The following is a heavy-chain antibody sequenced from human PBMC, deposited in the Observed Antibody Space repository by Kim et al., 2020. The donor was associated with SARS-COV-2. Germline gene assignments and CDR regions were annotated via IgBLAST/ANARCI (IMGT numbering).Heavy chain of an antibody. V-gene: IGHV3-9*02. Sequence: GGSLRLSCAVSGFTSHDYGMHWVRQTPGKGLEWVSGIIWNTDKKGYADSVKGRFTISRDNAKNTLYLQMNSLRVEDTALYYCTKDVTAGGGGVWGPGTTVTVSS. CDR3: TKDVTAGGGGV. CDR2: IIWNTDKK. CDR1: GFTSHDYG. J-gene: IGHJ6*02. D-gene: IGHD3-16*01.